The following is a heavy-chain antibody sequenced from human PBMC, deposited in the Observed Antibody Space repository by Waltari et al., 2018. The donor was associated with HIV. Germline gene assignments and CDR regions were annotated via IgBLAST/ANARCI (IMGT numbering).Heavy chain of an antibody. Sequence: QLQLQESGPGLVKPSETLSLTCTVSGGSISSSSYYWGWIRQPPGKGLEWIGSIYYSGSTYYNPSLKSRVTISVDTSKNQFSLKLSSVTAADTAVYYCARDTGYGSGSREPNWFDPWGQGTLVTVSS. CDR2: IYYSGST. CDR3: ARDTGYGSGSREPNWFDP. V-gene: IGHV4-39*07. D-gene: IGHD3-10*01. J-gene: IGHJ5*02. CDR1: GGSISSSSYY.